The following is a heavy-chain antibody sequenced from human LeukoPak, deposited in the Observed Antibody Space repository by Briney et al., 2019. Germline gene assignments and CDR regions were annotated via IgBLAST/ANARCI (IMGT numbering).Heavy chain of an antibody. CDR1: GFTFSSYA. V-gene: IGHV3-23*01. J-gene: IGHJ3*02. Sequence: PGGSLRLSCAASGFTFSSYAMSWVRQAPGKGLEWVSAISGSGANTYYADSVKGRFTISRHNSKNTLYLQMNSLRAEDTAVYYCAKDDDRSGYYFDAFDIWGQGTMVTVSS. CDR3: AKDDDRSGYYFDAFDI. D-gene: IGHD3-22*01. CDR2: ISGSGANT.